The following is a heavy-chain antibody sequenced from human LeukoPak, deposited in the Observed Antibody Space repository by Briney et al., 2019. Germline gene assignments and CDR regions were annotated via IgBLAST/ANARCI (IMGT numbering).Heavy chain of an antibody. Sequence: ASVKVSCKASGYTFTSYAMHWVRQAPGQRLEWMGWINAGSGNTKYSQKFQGRVTITRDTSASTAYMELSSLRSEDTAVYYCARGVAAPYYFDYWGQGTLVTVSS. CDR1: GYTFTSYA. J-gene: IGHJ4*02. V-gene: IGHV1-3*01. D-gene: IGHD6-25*01. CDR2: INAGSGNT. CDR3: ARGVAAPYYFDY.